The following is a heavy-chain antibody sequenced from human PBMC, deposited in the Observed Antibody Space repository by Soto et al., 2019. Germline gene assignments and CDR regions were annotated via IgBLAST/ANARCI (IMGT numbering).Heavy chain of an antibody. J-gene: IGHJ6*02. CDR3: AKGGRGTIAVAGTYGMDV. D-gene: IGHD6-19*01. Sequence: WGSLRLSCSASVFTFSSYAMSWLRQAPGKGLEWVSAISGSGGGTYYADSVKGRFTISRDNSKNTLYLQMNSLRAEDTAVYYCAKGGRGTIAVAGTYGMDVWGQGTTVTVSS. CDR2: ISGSGGGT. CDR1: VFTFSSYA. V-gene: IGHV3-23*01.